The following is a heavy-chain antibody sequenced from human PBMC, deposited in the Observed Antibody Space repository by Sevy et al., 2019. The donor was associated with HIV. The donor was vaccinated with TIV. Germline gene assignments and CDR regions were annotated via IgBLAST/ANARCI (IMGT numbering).Heavy chain of an antibody. V-gene: IGHV3-23*01. CDR1: GFTFSNYA. D-gene: IGHD3-10*01. CDR2: ITDSGGNT. J-gene: IGHJ4*02. CDR3: AKESSGEVLSFGEPPYYCDY. Sequence: GGSLRLSCAASGFTFSNYAMTWVRQAPVKGLEWVSSITDSGGNTYYADSVKGRFTISRDNSKNTLDLQMSSLRADDTAVYYCAKESSGEVLSFGEPPYYCDYWGQGTLVTVSS.